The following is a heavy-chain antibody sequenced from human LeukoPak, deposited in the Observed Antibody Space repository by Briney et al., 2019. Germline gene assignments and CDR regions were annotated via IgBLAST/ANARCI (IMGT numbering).Heavy chain of an antibody. D-gene: IGHD3-3*01. Sequence: ASVKVSCKASGYTFTSYYMHWVRQAPGQGLEWMGIINPSGGSTSYAQKFQGRVTMTRDTSTSTVYMELSSLRSEDTAVYYCARVEATYYDFWSGYYHPATLEYGMDVWGQGTTVTVS. J-gene: IGHJ6*02. CDR1: GYTFTSYY. CDR2: INPSGGST. V-gene: IGHV1-46*01. CDR3: ARVEATYYDFWSGYYHPATLEYGMDV.